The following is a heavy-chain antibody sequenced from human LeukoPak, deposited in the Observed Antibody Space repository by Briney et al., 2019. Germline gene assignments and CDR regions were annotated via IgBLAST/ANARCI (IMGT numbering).Heavy chain of an antibody. V-gene: IGHV1-8*01. D-gene: IGHD3-22*01. CDR1: GYTFTNYD. Sequence: ASVKVSCKASGYTFTNYDINWVRQASGQGLEWMGWMNPTSSNTGYAQKFQGRVTMTRDTSISTAYMELSSLRSEDTAVYYSARVDHSGYHNWGQGTLVTVSS. CDR3: ARVDHSGYHN. J-gene: IGHJ4*02. CDR2: MNPTSSNT.